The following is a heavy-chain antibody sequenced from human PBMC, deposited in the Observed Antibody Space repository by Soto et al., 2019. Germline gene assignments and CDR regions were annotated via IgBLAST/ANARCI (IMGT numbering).Heavy chain of an antibody. J-gene: IGHJ4*02. CDR3: AKDMGSGYYEGGCVDY. V-gene: IGHV3-30*18. Sequence: QVQLVESGGGVVQPGRSLRLSCAASGFTFSSYGMHWVRQAPGKGLEWVAVISYDGSNKYYADSVKGRFTISRDNSKHTLYLQMNSLRAEDTAVYYCAKDMGSGYYEGGCVDYWGQGTLVTVSS. CDR2: ISYDGSNK. D-gene: IGHD3-22*01. CDR1: GFTFSSYG.